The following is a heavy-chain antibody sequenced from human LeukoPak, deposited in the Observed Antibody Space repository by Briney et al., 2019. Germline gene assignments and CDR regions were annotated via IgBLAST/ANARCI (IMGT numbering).Heavy chain of an antibody. Sequence: VASVKVSCKASGGTFSTYAISWVRQAPGQGLEWMGRVVPILDIANYAQKFQGRVTITADTFTSTAYMELSSLESEDTAVYYCARDAALETYSDYGMDVWGQGTTVTVSS. J-gene: IGHJ6*02. V-gene: IGHV1-69*04. CDR2: VVPILDIA. CDR1: GGTFSTYA. CDR3: ARDAALETYSDYGMDV. D-gene: IGHD3-3*01.